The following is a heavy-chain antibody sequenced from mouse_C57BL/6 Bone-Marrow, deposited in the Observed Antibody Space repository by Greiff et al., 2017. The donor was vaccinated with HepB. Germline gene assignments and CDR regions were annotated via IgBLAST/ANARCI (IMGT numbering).Heavy chain of an antibody. CDR1: GFSLSTFGMG. J-gene: IGHJ3*01. V-gene: IGHV8-8*01. Sequence: VMLVESGPGILQPSQTLCLTCSFSGFSLSTFGMGVGWIRQPSGKGLEWLAHIWWDDDNYYNPALKRRLTISKDTSKNQVLLKIAKVDTADTATYYCDRRVGDYGAWFAYWGQGTLVTVSA. D-gene: IGHD2-4*01. CDR2: IWWDDDN. CDR3: DRRVGDYGAWFAY.